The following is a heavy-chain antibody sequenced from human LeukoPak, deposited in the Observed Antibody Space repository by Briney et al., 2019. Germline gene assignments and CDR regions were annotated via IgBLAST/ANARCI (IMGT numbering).Heavy chain of an antibody. CDR1: GFTASRNY. D-gene: IGHD3-22*01. Sequence: GGSLRLSCAASGFTASRNYMSWVRQAPGKGLEWVSSISSSSSYIYYADSVKGRFTISRDNAKNSLYLQMNSLRAEDTAVYYCARDSQLYYYDSSGYPSGWDYWGQGTLVAVSS. CDR3: ARDSQLYYYDSSGYPSGWDY. J-gene: IGHJ4*02. V-gene: IGHV3-21*01. CDR2: ISSSSSYI.